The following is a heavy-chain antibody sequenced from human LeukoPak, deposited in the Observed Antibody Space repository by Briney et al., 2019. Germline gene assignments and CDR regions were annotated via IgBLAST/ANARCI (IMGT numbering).Heavy chain of an antibody. D-gene: IGHD2-8*01. CDR1: GGTFSSYA. J-gene: IGHJ4*02. CDR2: IIPIFGTA. V-gene: IGHV1-69*05. Sequence: GASVKVSCKASGGTFSSYAISWVRQAPGQGLEWMGGIIPIFGTANYAQKFQGRVTITTDESTSTAYMELSSLRSEDTAVYYCARAQGGYCTNGVCSFDYWGQGTLVTVSS. CDR3: ARAQGGYCTNGVCSFDY.